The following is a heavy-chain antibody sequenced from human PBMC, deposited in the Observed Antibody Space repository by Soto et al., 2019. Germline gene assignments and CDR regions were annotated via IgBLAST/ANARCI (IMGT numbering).Heavy chain of an antibody. D-gene: IGHD6-19*01. V-gene: IGHV4-59*01. CDR1: GDSIRSYS. CDR3: AREYWARAYSSATVWFDP. CDR2: ISSSGST. Sequence: PSETQSLTCTVSGDSIRSYSWSWIRQPPGQGLAWIGYISSSGSTNFNSSLMSRVTMSIDMSKNQFYLNLCSVTAADAGIFFCAREYWARAYSSATVWFDPWGQGTLVTVSS. J-gene: IGHJ5*02.